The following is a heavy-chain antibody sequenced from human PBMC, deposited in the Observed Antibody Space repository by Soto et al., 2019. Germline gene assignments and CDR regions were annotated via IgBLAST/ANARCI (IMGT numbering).Heavy chain of an antibody. V-gene: IGHV4-4*07. CDR2: IYTSGST. CDR3: AREGYYYGMDV. CDR1: GGSLSSYY. Sequence: TVSGGSLSSYYWSWILQPAGKGLEWIGRIYTSGSTNYNPSLKSRVTMSVDTSKNQFSLKLSSVTAADTAAYYCAREGYYYGMDVWGQGTTVTVSS. J-gene: IGHJ6*02.